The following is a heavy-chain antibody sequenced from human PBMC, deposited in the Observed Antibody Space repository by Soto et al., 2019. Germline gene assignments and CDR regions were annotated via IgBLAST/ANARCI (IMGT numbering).Heavy chain of an antibody. CDR3: AQTGPVDY. V-gene: IGHV3-30*18. Sequence: QVQLVESGGGVVQPGRSLRLSCAASGFTFSSYGMHWVRQAPGKGLEWVAVISYDGSNKYYADSVKGRFTISRDNSKNTLYLQMNSLRAEDTAVYYCAQTGPVDYWGQGTLVTVSS. J-gene: IGHJ4*02. CDR2: ISYDGSNK. CDR1: GFTFSSYG.